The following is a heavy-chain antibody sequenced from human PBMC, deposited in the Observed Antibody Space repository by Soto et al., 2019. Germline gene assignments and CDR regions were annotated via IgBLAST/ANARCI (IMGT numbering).Heavy chain of an antibody. J-gene: IGHJ4*02. Sequence: PGGSLRLSCAASGFTVSSNYMSWVRQAPGKGLEWVSVIYSGGSTYYADSVKGRFTISRHNSKNTLYLLMNSLRAEDTAVYYCARVFRPPSGVRYFDTWGQETLLPVSS. D-gene: IGHD3-16*02. CDR1: GFTVSSNY. V-gene: IGHV3-53*04. CDR2: IYSGGST. CDR3: ARVFRPPSGVRYFDT.